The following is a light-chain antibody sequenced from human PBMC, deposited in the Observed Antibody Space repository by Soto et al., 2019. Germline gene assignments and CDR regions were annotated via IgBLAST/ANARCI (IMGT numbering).Light chain of an antibody. CDR3: CSCAGGASVV. Sequence: QSALTQPASVSGSPGQSITISCTGTSSDIGSYNLVSWYQQYPGKAPKLVIYEDNKRPSGVSNRFSGSKSANTASLTISGLQAEDGAGYYGCSCAGGASVVFGGGTQQTV. CDR1: SSDIGSYNL. V-gene: IGLV2-23*01. J-gene: IGLJ2*01. CDR2: EDN.